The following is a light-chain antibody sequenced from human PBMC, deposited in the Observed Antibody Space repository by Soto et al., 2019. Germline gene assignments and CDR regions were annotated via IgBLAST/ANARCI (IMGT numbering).Light chain of an antibody. CDR3: QECSCTAQT. J-gene: IGKJ1*01. V-gene: IGKV4-1*01. CDR2: WAS. Sequence: DIVMSQSPDSLAVSLGERATINCKSSQSVLCSSNNKNYLAWYQQKPGQPPKLLIYWASTRESGVPDRFSGSWTGTDFTLTSISLRAADVTVYHSQECSCTAQTLGQGTKLDIK. CDR1: QSVLCSSNNKNY.